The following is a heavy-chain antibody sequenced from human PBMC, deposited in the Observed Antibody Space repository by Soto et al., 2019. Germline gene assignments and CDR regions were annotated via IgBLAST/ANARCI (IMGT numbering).Heavy chain of an antibody. D-gene: IGHD1-7*01. CDR2: IYTSGST. J-gene: IGHJ6*02. Sequence: SETLSLTCTFSCGSIISYYWSWIRQPAGKGLEWIGRIYTSGSTNYNPSLKSRVTMSVDTSKNQFSLKLSSVTAADTAVYYCARARGELQGMYYYYGMDVWGQGTTVTVSS. V-gene: IGHV4-4*07. CDR1: CGSIISYY. CDR3: ARARGELQGMYYYYGMDV.